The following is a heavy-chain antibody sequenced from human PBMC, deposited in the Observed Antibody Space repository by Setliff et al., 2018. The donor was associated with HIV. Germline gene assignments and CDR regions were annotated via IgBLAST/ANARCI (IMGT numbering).Heavy chain of an antibody. J-gene: IGHJ4*02. CDR1: GYTFTNYY. D-gene: IGHD3-22*01. V-gene: IGHV1-46*01. CDR2: INPSGGST. Sequence: ASGKVSCKASGYTFTNYYMHWVRQAPGQGPEWMGIINPSGGSTTYAQKFQGRVTMTRDTSTSTFYMELSSLRSEDTAVYYCARDQKWRSHYYDSIVSSYYFDYWGQGTLVTVSS. CDR3: ARDQKWRSHYYDSIVSSYYFDY.